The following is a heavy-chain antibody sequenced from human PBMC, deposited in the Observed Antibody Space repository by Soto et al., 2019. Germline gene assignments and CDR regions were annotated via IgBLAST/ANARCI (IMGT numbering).Heavy chain of an antibody. J-gene: IGHJ4*02. D-gene: IGHD3-22*01. Sequence: GVLRLSCAASGFTFSSYEMHWVRQAPGKGLEWVSYISSSGDSMSYADSVKGRFTISRDNAKNSLYLQMNSLRAEDTAVYYCARDLYDSSGYCPLDYWGQGTLVTVSS. CDR2: ISSSGDSM. CDR3: ARDLYDSSGYCPLDY. CDR1: GFTFSSYE. V-gene: IGHV3-48*03.